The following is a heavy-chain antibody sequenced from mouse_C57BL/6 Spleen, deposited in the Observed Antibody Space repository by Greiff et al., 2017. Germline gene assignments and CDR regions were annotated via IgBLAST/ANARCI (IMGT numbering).Heavy chain of an antibody. CDR1: GYTFTDYE. V-gene: IGHV1-15*01. CDR3: TKTAQFAY. Sequence: QVHVKQSGAELVRPGASVTLSCKASGYTFTDYEMHWVKQTPVHGLEWIGAIDPETGGTAYNQKFKGKAILTADKSSSTAYMELRSLTSEDSAVYYCTKTAQFAYWGQGTLVTVSA. CDR2: IDPETGGT. J-gene: IGHJ3*01. D-gene: IGHD3-2*02.